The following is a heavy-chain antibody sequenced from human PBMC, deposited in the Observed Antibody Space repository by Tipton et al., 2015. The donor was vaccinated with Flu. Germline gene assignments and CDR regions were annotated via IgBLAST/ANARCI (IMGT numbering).Heavy chain of an antibody. J-gene: IGHJ6*02. CDR3: ARLPGHCGSTTCFGYYSMDV. CDR1: GASTSSSSYS. D-gene: IGHD2-2*03. CDR2: FYYDGST. Sequence: GASTSSSSYSWGWVRQPPGKGLEWIATFYYDGSTHYNPSLNSRVSISVDTSKNQFSLKVRSVTAADTAVYYCARLPGHCGSTTCFGYYSMDVWGQGTTVTVSS. V-gene: IGHV4-39*01.